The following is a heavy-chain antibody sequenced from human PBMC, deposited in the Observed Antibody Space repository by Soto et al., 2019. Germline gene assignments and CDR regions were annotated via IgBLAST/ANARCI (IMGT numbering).Heavy chain of an antibody. CDR2: IRSKANSYAT. J-gene: IGHJ4*02. D-gene: IGHD3-22*01. CDR3: SAYYESSGYYTPPQPDY. V-gene: IGHV3-73*01. Sequence: GLEWVGRIRSKANSYATAYAESVKGRFTISRDDSKYTAYLQMNSLKIEDTAVYYCSAYYESSGYYTPPQPDYWGQGTLVTVSS.